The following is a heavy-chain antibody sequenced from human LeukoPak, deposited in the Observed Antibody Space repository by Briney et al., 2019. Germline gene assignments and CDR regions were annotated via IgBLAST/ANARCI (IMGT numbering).Heavy chain of an antibody. D-gene: IGHD4-23*01. CDR1: GGSISSYY. CDR3: ARALGYGGNSGVDY. J-gene: IGHJ4*02. CDR2: IYHSGST. V-gene: IGHV4-59*12. Sequence: SETLSLTCTVSGGSISSYYWSWIRQPPGKGLEWVGYIYHSGSTYYNPSLKSRVTISVDRSKNQFSLKLSSVTAADTAVYYCARALGYGGNSGVDYWGQGTLVTVSS.